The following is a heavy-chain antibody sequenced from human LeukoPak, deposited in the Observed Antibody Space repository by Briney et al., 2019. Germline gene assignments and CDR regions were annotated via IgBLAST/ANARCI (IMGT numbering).Heavy chain of an antibody. CDR2: ISSSSSYI. CDR3: ARLRAAADRRYFDY. J-gene: IGHJ4*02. V-gene: IGHV3-21*01. Sequence: SGGSLRLSCAASGSTFSSYSMNWVRQAPGKGLEWVSSISSSSSYIYYADSVKGRFTISRDNAKNSLYLQMNSLRAEDTAVYYCARLRAAADRRYFDYWGQGTLVTVSS. D-gene: IGHD6-25*01. CDR1: GSTFSSYS.